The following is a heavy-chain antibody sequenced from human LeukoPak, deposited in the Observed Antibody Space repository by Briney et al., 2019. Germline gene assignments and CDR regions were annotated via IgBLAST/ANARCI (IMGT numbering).Heavy chain of an antibody. CDR3: ARHLTTSGWYDSGYFDY. CDR2: IYYSGST. CDR1: GGSISSSNW. Sequence: PSGTLSLTCAVSGGSISSSNWWSWVRQPPGKGLEWIGSIYYSGSTYYNPSLKSRVTISVDTSKNQFSLKLSSVTAADTAVYYCARHLTTSGWYDSGYFDYWGQGTLVTVSS. V-gene: IGHV4-4*02. D-gene: IGHD6-19*01. J-gene: IGHJ4*02.